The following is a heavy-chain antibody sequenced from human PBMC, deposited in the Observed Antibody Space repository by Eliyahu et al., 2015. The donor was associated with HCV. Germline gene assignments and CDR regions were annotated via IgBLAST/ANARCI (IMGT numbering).Heavy chain of an antibody. V-gene: IGHV3-7*01. Sequence: EVQLVESGGGLVQXGGSXRXSCAVSGFTFNTSWMSWVRQAPGKGLEWVANINEDGSEKYYVDFVRGRFTISRDNAKNSLFLQMNSLRGEDAAVYFCTRDYPPKGDWGQGTLVIVSS. D-gene: IGHD3-16*01. CDR1: GFTFNTSW. CDR2: INEDGSEK. CDR3: TRDYPPKGD. J-gene: IGHJ4*02.